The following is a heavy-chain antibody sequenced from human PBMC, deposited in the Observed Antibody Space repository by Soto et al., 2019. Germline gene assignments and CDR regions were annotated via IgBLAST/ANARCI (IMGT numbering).Heavy chain of an antibody. Sequence: QVQLVESGGGVVQPGRSLRLSCAASGFTFSNYGMHWVRQAPGKGLEWVAVIWYDGSNKYYADSVKGRFTISRDNSKNTLELQMNSMRAEDTAVYYCARGVGSYYDGMDVWGQGTTVTVSS. V-gene: IGHV3-33*01. CDR1: GFTFSNYG. CDR3: ARGVGSYYDGMDV. J-gene: IGHJ6*02. D-gene: IGHD3-10*01. CDR2: IWYDGSNK.